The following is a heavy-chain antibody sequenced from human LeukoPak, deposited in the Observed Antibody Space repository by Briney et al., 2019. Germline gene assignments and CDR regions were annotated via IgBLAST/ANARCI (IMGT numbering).Heavy chain of an antibody. Sequence: ASVRVSCKTSGYTFTDHNIHWVRQAPGRGLEWMGLINPNDGGTFYVQNFQGRVTLTRDTSITTAYMELTRLTSDDTALYYCVRDHAGSYDYWGQGTLVTVSS. V-gene: IGHV1-2*02. J-gene: IGHJ4*02. CDR1: GYTFTDHN. CDR2: INPNDGGT. CDR3: VRDHAGSYDY. D-gene: IGHD1-1*01.